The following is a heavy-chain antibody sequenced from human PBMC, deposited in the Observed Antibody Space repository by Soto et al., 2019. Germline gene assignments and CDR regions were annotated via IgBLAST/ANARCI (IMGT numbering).Heavy chain of an antibody. J-gene: IGHJ3*02. V-gene: IGHV3-23*01. Sequence: GGSLRLSCAASGFTFSSYAMSWVRQAPGKGLEWVSAISGSGGSTYYADSVKGRFTISRDNSKNTLYLQMNSLRAEDTAVYYCAKVEGYCSGGSCYGDPGPEPFDIWGQGTMVTVSS. CDR2: ISGSGGST. D-gene: IGHD2-15*01. CDR1: GFTFSSYA. CDR3: AKVEGYCSGGSCYGDPGPEPFDI.